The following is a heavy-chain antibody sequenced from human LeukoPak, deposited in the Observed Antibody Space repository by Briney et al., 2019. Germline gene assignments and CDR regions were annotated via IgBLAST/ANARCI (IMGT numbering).Heavy chain of an antibody. CDR2: IYYSGST. Sequence: SETLSLTCTVSGGSISSSSYYWGWIRQPPGKGLEWIGSIYYSGSTYYNPSLKSRVTISVDTSKNQFSLKLSSVTAADTAVYYCARGGGYSYGQTPPEFDYWGQGTLVTVSS. CDR1: GGSISSSSYY. J-gene: IGHJ4*02. CDR3: ARGGGYSYGQTPPEFDY. D-gene: IGHD5-18*01. V-gene: IGHV4-39*01.